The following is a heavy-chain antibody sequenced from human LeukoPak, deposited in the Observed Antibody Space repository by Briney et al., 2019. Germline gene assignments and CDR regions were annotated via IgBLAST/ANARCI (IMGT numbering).Heavy chain of an antibody. V-gene: IGHV3-30*02. Sequence: GGSLRLSCAASGFTFSSYGMHWVRQAPGKGLEWVAFIRYDGSNKYYADSVKGRFTISRDNSKNTLYLQMNSLRAEDTAVYYCAKDLWCSSTSCYDYWGQGTLVTVSS. CDR2: IRYDGSNK. CDR1: GFTFSSYG. J-gene: IGHJ4*02. D-gene: IGHD2-2*01. CDR3: AKDLWCSSTSCYDY.